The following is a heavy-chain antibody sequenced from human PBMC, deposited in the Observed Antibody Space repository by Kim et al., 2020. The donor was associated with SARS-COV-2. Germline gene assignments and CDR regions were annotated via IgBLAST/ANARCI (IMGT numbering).Heavy chain of an antibody. CDR1: GFTFSSYS. CDR2: ISSSSSYI. V-gene: IGHV3-21*01. J-gene: IGHJ4*02. D-gene: IGHD1-26*01. Sequence: GGSLRLSCAASGFTFSSYSMNWVRQAPGKGLEWVSCISSSSSYIYYADSVKGRFTISRDNAKNSLYLQMNSLRAEDTAVYYCARARPDSGSYFYPATDTETIDYGGQGTLVTVSS. CDR3: ARARPDSGSYFYPATDTETIDY.